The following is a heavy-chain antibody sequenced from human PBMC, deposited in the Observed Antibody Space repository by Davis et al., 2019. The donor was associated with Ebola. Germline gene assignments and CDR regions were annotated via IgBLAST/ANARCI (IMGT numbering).Heavy chain of an antibody. CDR1: GFTFSTHT. V-gene: IGHV3-72*01. J-gene: IGHJ6*02. CDR3: ARAGTVTTNYFYAMDV. CDR2: TRNKAKSYTT. Sequence: GESLKISCAASGFTFSTHTMHWVRQAPGKGLEWVGRTRNKAKSYTTEYAASVKGRFTISRDDSKKSMYLQMNSLKTEDTAVYYCARAGTVTTNYFYAMDVWGQGTTVTVSS. D-gene: IGHD4-17*01.